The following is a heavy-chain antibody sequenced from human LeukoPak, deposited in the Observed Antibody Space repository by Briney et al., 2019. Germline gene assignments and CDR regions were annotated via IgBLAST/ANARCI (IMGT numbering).Heavy chain of an antibody. J-gene: IGHJ4*02. V-gene: IGHV3-30*04. Sequence: PGGSLRLSCAASGFTFSRYAMHWVRQAPGMGLAWVAVISNDGSNKYYSESVKGRFTISRDNSKNTLYLQMNSLRAEDTAVYYCAKVRGYGYNEFDYWGQGTLVTVSS. CDR3: AKVRGYGYNEFDY. CDR1: GFTFSRYA. D-gene: IGHD5-18*01. CDR2: ISNDGSNK.